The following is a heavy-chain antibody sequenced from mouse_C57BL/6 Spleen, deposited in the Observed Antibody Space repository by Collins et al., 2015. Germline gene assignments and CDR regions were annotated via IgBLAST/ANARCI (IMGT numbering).Heavy chain of an antibody. CDR1: GYTFTSYW. Sequence: QVQLQQPGAELVKPGASVKMSCKASGYTFTSYWITWVKQGPGQGLEWIGDIYPGSGSTNYNEKFKSKATLTVDTSSSTAYMQLSSLTSEDSAVYYCARPTTVVAGYYAMDYWGQGTSVTVSS. J-gene: IGHJ4*01. D-gene: IGHD1-1*01. CDR2: IYPGSGST. V-gene: IGHV1-55*01. CDR3: ARPTTVVAGYYAMDY.